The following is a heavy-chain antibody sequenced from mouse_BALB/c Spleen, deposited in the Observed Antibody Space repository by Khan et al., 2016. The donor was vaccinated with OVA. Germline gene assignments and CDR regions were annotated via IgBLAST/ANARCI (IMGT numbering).Heavy chain of an antibody. D-gene: IGHD1-1*01. J-gene: IGHJ3*01. Sequence: EVQLHQSGPELVKPGASVKIPCKASGYTFTDYNMDWVKQSHGKSLEWLGDINPNNGYTVYNQKFKGKATLTVDKSSSTAYLALRSLTSEDTAVYYCARGVYGSRGAWFAYWGQGTLVTVSS. CDR1: GYTFTDYN. CDR2: INPNNGYT. CDR3: ARGVYGSRGAWFAY. V-gene: IGHV1-18*01.